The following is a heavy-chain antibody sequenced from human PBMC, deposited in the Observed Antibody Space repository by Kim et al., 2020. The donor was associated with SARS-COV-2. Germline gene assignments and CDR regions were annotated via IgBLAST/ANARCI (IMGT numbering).Heavy chain of an antibody. CDR3: TTDGGYYSDSSGYGY. CDR2: IKSKTDGGTT. D-gene: IGHD3-22*01. CDR1: GCTIRNAW. Sequence: WESLRLSCAASGCTIRNAWMSWVCQAPGKGLERACRIKSKTDGGTTDYAAPVKGRFTNTRDASKNTLYLQMNSLKTEDTAVYYCTTDGGYYSDSSGYGYWGQGTLVTVSS. J-gene: IGHJ4*02. V-gene: IGHV3-15*01.